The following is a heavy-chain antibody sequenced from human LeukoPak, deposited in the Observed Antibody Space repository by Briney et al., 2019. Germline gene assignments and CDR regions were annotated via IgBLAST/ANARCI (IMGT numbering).Heavy chain of an antibody. J-gene: IGHJ4*02. Sequence: SVKVSCKASGYTFTGYYMHWVRQAPGQGLGWMGGIIPIFGTANYAQKFQGRVTITADKSTSTAYMELSSLRSEDTAVYYCARGQVGYPYWGQGTLVTVSS. CDR3: ARGQVGYPY. CDR1: GYTFTGYY. V-gene: IGHV1-69*06. CDR2: IIPIFGTA. D-gene: IGHD2-15*01.